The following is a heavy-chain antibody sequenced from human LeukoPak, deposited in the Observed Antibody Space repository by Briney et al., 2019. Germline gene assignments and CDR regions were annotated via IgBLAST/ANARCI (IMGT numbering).Heavy chain of an antibody. CDR3: AKDEVKATVLGYMDV. CDR2: ISWNSGSI. D-gene: IGHD4-17*01. Sequence: AGGSLRLSCAPSGFTFDVYAMHWVRQAPGKGLEWVSGISWNSGSIGYADSVKGRFTISRDNAKNSLYLQMNSLRAEDTALYYCAKDEVKATVLGYMDVWGKGTTVTVSS. CDR1: GFTFDVYA. V-gene: IGHV3-9*01. J-gene: IGHJ6*03.